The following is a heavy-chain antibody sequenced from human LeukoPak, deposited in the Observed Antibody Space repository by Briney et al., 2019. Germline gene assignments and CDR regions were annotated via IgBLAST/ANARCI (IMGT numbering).Heavy chain of an antibody. J-gene: IGHJ4*02. CDR3: AGDTYYYDSSGYYPLGY. V-gene: IGHV4-59*01. CDR1: GGSISRYY. D-gene: IGHD3-22*01. CDR2: IYYSGST. Sequence: PSETLSLTCTVSGGSISRYYWSWIRQPPGKGLEWIGYIYYSGSTNYNPSLKSRVTISVDTSKNQFSLKLSSVTAADTAVYYCAGDTYYYDSSGYYPLGYWGQGTLVTVSS.